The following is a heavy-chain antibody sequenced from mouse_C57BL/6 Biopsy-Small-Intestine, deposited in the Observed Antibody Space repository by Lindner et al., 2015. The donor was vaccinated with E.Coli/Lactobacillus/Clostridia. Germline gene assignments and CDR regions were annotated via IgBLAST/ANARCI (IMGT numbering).Heavy chain of an antibody. CDR2: ISSGSSTI. D-gene: IGHD1-1*01. V-gene: IGHV5-17*01. Sequence: VQLQESGGGLVKPGGSLKLSCAASGFTFSDYGIHWVRQAPEKGLEWVAYISSGSSTIYYADTVKGRFTISRDNAKNTLFLQMTSLRSEDTAMYYCARAGFYYYGSSYGYFDVWGTGTTVTVSS. J-gene: IGHJ1*03. CDR1: GFTFSDYG. CDR3: ARAGFYYYGSSYGYFDV.